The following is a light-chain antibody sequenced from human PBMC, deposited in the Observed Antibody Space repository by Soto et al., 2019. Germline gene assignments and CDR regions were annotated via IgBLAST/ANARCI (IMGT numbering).Light chain of an antibody. J-gene: IGKJ1*01. Sequence: DIQMTQSPSTLPASVGDRVTITCRASQGISNWLGWYQQKPGTAPKLLIYHASTLESGVPSRFSGSGSGTEFTLTISSLQPDDFATYYCQQYMSYSFGQGTKVDIK. V-gene: IGKV1-5*01. CDR2: HAS. CDR1: QGISNW. CDR3: QQYMSYS.